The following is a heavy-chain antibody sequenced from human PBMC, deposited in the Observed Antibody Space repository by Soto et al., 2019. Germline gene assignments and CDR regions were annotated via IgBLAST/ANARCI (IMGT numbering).Heavy chain of an antibody. Sequence: PGGSLRLSCAASGFTFSSYSMNWVRQAPVKGLEWVSSISSSSSYIYYADSVKGRFTISRDNAKNSLYLQMNSLRAEDTAVYYCARARDWSGYYNAFDIWGQGTMVTVSS. V-gene: IGHV3-21*01. D-gene: IGHD3-3*01. CDR1: GFTFSSYS. CDR3: ARARDWSGYYNAFDI. CDR2: ISSSSSYI. J-gene: IGHJ3*02.